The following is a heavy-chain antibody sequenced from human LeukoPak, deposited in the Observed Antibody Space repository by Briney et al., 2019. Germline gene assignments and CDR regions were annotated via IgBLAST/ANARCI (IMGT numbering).Heavy chain of an antibody. D-gene: IGHD4-11*01. CDR2: ISSSSSYI. Sequence: GGSLRLSCAASGFTFGSYSMNWVRQAPGKGLEWVSSISSSSSYIYYADSVKGRFTISRDNAKNSLYLQMNSLRAEDTAVYYCARDPDYSIGSYWGQGTLVTVSS. V-gene: IGHV3-21*01. CDR1: GFTFGSYS. J-gene: IGHJ4*02. CDR3: ARDPDYSIGSY.